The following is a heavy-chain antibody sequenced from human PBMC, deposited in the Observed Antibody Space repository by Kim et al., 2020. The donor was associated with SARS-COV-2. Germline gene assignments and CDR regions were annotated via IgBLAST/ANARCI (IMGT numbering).Heavy chain of an antibody. V-gene: IGHV3-30*07. J-gene: IGHJ6*02. D-gene: IGHD6-19*01. CDR3: AREGQWLVKGSVYYGMDV. Sequence: KGRFTISRDNSKNPLYLQMNSLRGEDTAVYYCAREGQWLVKGSVYYGMDVWGQGTTVTVSS.